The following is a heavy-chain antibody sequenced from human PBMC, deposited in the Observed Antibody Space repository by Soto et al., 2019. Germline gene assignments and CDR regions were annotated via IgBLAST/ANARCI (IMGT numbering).Heavy chain of an antibody. CDR3: RISSGSAFVN. Sequence: QVQLQESAPGLVKPSETLSLTCTVSGGSISSYYWSWIRQPPGKGLECIGYIYYSGSTNYHPRHNGGVTTVVATIKQRFNPQRYFVAAGETAVYCCRISSGSAFVNWGQGTMVTVSS. D-gene: IGHD3-16*01. CDR1: GGSISSYY. CDR2: IYYSGST. J-gene: IGHJ3*01. V-gene: IGHV4-59*08.